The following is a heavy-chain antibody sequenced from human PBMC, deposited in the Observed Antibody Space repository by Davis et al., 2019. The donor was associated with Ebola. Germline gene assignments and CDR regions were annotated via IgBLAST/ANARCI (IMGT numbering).Heavy chain of an antibody. Sequence: GGSLRLSCAASGFTFSSYAMHWVRQAPGKGLEWVAVISYDGSNKYYADSVKGRFTISRDNSKNTLYLQMNSLRAEDTAVYYCARIRSFDYWGQGTLVTVSS. V-gene: IGHV3-30-3*01. CDR3: ARIRSFDY. CDR1: GFTFSSYA. J-gene: IGHJ4*02. CDR2: ISYDGSNK.